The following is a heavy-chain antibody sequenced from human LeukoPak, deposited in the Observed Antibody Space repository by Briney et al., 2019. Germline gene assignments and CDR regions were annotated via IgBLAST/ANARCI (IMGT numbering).Heavy chain of an antibody. CDR1: GYTFTSYG. V-gene: IGHV1-18*01. CDR2: ISAYNGNT. CDR3: ARVPGTILFADYYYGMDV. Sequence: ASVKVSCKASGYTFTSYGISWVRQAPGQGLEWMGWISAYNGNTNYAQKLQGRVTMTTDTSTSTAYMELRSLRSDDTAVYYCARVPGTILFADYYYGMDVWGQGTTVTVSS. J-gene: IGHJ6*02. D-gene: IGHD3-3*01.